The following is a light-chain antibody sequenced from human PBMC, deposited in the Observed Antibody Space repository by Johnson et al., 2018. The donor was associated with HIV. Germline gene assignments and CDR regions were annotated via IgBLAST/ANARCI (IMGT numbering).Light chain of an antibody. CDR2: DNN. CDR3: AAWDDKLNGTYV. J-gene: IGLJ1*01. V-gene: IGLV1-51*01. Sequence: QSVLTQPPSMSAAPGQRVTISCSGSSSNIGNNYVSWYQQVPGAAPKLLIYDNNMRPSGIPDRFSGSKSGTSASLAISGLRAEDEADYLCAAWDDKLNGTYVFGAGTEVTVL. CDR1: SSNIGNNY.